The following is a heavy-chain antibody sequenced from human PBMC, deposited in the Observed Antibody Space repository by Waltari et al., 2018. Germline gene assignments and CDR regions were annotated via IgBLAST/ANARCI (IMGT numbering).Heavy chain of an antibody. D-gene: IGHD2-2*01. CDR2: IYHSGST. CDR3: ARMLLYCSSTSCYDGFDP. V-gene: IGHV4-38-2*01. J-gene: IGHJ5*02. Sequence: QVQLQESGPGLVKPSETLSLTCAVSGYSISSGYYWGWIRQPPGKGLEWIGSIYHSGSTYYNPSLKSRVTISVDTSKNQFSLKLSSVTAADTAVYYCARMLLYCSSTSCYDGFDPWGQGTLVTVSS. CDR1: GYSISSGYY.